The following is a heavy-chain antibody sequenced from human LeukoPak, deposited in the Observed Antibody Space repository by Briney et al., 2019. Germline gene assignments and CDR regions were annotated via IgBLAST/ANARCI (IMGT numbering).Heavy chain of an antibody. V-gene: IGHV1-46*01. J-gene: IGHJ4*02. Sequence: ASVKVSCKASGYTFTTYYMHWVRQAPGQGLEWMGIINPSGGSTTYAQKFQGRVTITRDTSTNTVYMEVSSLRSEDTAVYYCARMLHYYDSSGHNGVDYWGQGTLVTVSS. CDR1: GYTFTTYY. D-gene: IGHD3-22*01. CDR2: INPSGGST. CDR3: ARMLHYYDSSGHNGVDY.